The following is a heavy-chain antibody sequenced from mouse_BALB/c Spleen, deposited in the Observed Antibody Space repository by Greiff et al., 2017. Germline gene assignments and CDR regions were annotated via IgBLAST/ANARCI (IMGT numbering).Heavy chain of an antibody. CDR2: INPSTGGT. CDR3: TRRIYYDYEAFDY. V-gene: IGHV1S81*02. CDR1: GYTFTSYY. J-gene: IGHJ2*01. D-gene: IGHD2-4*01. Sequence: QVQLQQSGAELVKPGASVKLSCKASGYTFTSYYMYWVKQRPGQGLEWIGEINPSTGGTNFNEKFKSKATLTVDKSSSTAYMQLSSLTSEDSAVYYCTRRIYYDYEAFDYWGQGTTLTVSS.